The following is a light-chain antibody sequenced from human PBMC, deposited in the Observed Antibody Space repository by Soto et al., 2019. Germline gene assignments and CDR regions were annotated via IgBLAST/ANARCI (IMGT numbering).Light chain of an antibody. J-gene: IGKJ2*01. V-gene: IGKV3-20*01. Sequence: EIVLTQSPGTLSLSPGERATLSCRASQSVSNTYLAWYQQKPGQAPRLLIYGASSRATGIPDRFSGSGSGTDFTLTISILEPEDCAVYYCQQYGSSPPYTFGQGTKLEIK. CDR2: GAS. CDR1: QSVSNTY. CDR3: QQYGSSPPYT.